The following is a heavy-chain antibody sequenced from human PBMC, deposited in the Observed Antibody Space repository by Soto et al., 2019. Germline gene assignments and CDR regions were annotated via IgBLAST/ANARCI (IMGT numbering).Heavy chain of an antibody. CDR1: GYTFTGYG. V-gene: IGHV1-18*01. D-gene: IGHD5-18*01. Sequence: QVQLVQSGAEVKKPGASVKVSCKASGYTFTGYGINWVRQAPGQGLEWMGWISAYNNVNTNYAQRFQGRVAMTTDTSTRTAYMEVRSLRSDDTAVYYCARDQDTIMGSYYYYPMDVWGQGTTVTVSS. CDR2: ISAYNNVNT. J-gene: IGHJ6*02. CDR3: ARDQDTIMGSYYYYPMDV.